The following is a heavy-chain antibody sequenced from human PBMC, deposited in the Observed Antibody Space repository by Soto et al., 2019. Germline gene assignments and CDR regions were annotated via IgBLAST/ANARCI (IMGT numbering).Heavy chain of an antibody. J-gene: IGHJ6*02. CDR3: ARDCSRSSSWCRSGGMDV. CDR2: IYSGGST. D-gene: IGHD6-13*01. Sequence: EVQLVESGGGLVQPGGSLRLSCAASGFTVSSNYMSWVRPAPGKGLEWVSVIYSGGSTYYADSVKGRFTISRDNSKNTLYLQMNSLRAEDTAVYYCARDCSRSSSWCRSGGMDVWGQGTTVTVSS. CDR1: GFTVSSNY. V-gene: IGHV3-66*01.